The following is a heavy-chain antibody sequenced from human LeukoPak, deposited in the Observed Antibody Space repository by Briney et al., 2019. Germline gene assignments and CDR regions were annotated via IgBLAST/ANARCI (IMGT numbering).Heavy chain of an antibody. V-gene: IGHV3-21*01. CDR2: ISSSSRYI. CDR1: GFIFSSYS. Sequence: GGSLRLSCAASGFIFSSYSMNWVRQAPGKGLEWVSSISSSSRYIYYADSVKGRFTISRDNAKNSLYLQMNSLRAEDTAVYYCARDTVGDYDILTGYYWRYDWFDYWGQGTLVTVSS. D-gene: IGHD3-9*01. J-gene: IGHJ4*02. CDR3: ARDTVGDYDILTGYYWRYDWFDY.